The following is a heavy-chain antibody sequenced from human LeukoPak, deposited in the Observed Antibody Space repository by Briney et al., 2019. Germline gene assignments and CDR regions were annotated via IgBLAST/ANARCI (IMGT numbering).Heavy chain of an antibody. V-gene: IGHV3-30-3*01. CDR2: ISYDGSNK. CDR3: ARSYDGNFDY. J-gene: IGHJ4*02. D-gene: IGHD5-12*01. Sequence: GRSLRLSCAASGFTFSSYAMHWVRQAPGKGLEWVAVISYDGSNKYYADSVKGRFTISRDNSRNTLYLQMNSLRAEDTAVYYCARSYDGNFDYWGQGTLVTVSS. CDR1: GFTFSSYA.